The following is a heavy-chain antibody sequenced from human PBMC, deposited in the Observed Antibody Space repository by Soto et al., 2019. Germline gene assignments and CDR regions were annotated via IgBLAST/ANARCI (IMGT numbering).Heavy chain of an antibody. J-gene: IGHJ4*02. CDR2: IYYSGT. V-gene: IGHV4-59*12. Sequence: SETLSLTCSVSGGSISSYYWSWIRQPPGKGLEWIAYIYYSGTSYNPSLKSRVSISLDTSKNQFSLKLSSVTAADTAVYYCARGLITGSQYSGGWYYFDSWGQGTQVTVSS. CDR1: GGSISSYY. CDR3: ARGLITGSQYSGGWYYFDS. D-gene: IGHD1-26*01.